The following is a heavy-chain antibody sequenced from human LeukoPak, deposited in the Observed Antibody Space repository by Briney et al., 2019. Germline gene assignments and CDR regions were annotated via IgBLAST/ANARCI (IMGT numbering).Heavy chain of an antibody. V-gene: IGHV3-7*01. CDR1: GFTFSSYA. CDR3: ARDDSDY. D-gene: IGHD2-21*01. J-gene: IGHJ4*02. CDR2: IKQDGSEK. Sequence: GGSLRLSCAASGFTFSSYAMSWVRQAPGKGLEWVANIKQDGSEKYYVDSVKGRFTISRDNAKNSLYLQVNSLRAEDTAVYYCARDDSDYWGQGTLVTVSS.